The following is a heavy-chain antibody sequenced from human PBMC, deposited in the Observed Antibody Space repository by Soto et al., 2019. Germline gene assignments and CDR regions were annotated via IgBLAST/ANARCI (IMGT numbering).Heavy chain of an antibody. Sequence: SVEVSWKASGGALSSYTMSWVRQANGQRLEWMGRIIASIGIASYAKKFQARVSITADNSTSTAYMELSSLRFEDTAVYYCATGIRIFGGVKGYMDVWGKGTTVTVSS. J-gene: IGHJ6*03. CDR3: ATGIRIFGGVKGYMDV. V-gene: IGHV1-69*02. D-gene: IGHD3-3*01. CDR2: IIASIGIA. CDR1: GGALSSYT.